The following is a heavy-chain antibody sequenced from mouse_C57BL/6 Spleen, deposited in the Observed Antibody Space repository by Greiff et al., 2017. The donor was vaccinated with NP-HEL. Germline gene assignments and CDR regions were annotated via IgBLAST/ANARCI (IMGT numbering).Heavy chain of an antibody. CDR2: IDPANGNT. V-gene: IGHV14-3*01. D-gene: IGHD1-1*01. CDR1: GFNIKNTY. CDR3: ARGGYYGISWSYYFDY. Sequence: EVQLQQSVAELVRPGASVKLSCTASGFNIKNTYMHWVKQRPEQGLEWIGRIDPANGNTKYASKFQGKATITADTSSNTAYLQLSSLTSEDTAIYYCARGGYYGISWSYYFDYWGQGTTLTVSS. J-gene: IGHJ2*01.